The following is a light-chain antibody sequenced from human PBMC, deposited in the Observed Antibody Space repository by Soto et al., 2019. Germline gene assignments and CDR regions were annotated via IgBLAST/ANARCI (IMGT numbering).Light chain of an antibody. CDR1: QSVSSD. CDR3: QQYSSSRT. Sequence: EIVMTQSPGTLSVSPGERATLSCRASQSVSSDLAWYQQKPGQAPRLLMYGISRRATGIPDRFSGSGSGTDFTLTVTRLEPEDFAMYYCQQYSSSRTFGQGTKVDIK. V-gene: IGKV3-20*01. CDR2: GIS. J-gene: IGKJ1*01.